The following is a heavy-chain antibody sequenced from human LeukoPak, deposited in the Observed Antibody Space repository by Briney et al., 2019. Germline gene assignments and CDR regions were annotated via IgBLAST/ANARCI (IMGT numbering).Heavy chain of an antibody. CDR1: GFTFSSYG. J-gene: IGHJ4*02. D-gene: IGHD6-13*01. V-gene: IGHV3-74*01. CDR2: VNNDGSST. Sequence: GGSLRLSCAASGFTFSSYGMNWVRQAPGKGLVWVSRVNNDGSSTSYADCVRGLLTISRDSPKNTLYLQMNSLRAEDTAVYYCARDLNDLLQNYRSTWYPADYWGQGTLVTVSS. CDR3: ARDLNDLLQNYRSTWYPADY.